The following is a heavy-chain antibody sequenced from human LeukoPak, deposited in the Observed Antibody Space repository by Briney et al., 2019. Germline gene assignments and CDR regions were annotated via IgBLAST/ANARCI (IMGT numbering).Heavy chain of an antibody. J-gene: IGHJ4*02. V-gene: IGHV3-15*01. CDR3: ARSRGSDY. CDR2: IKSKTDDGTT. Sequence: GGSLRLSCAASGFTFSNAWMSWVRQAPGKGLEWVGRIKSKTDDGTTDYAAPVKGRFTLSRDDSKNTLYLQMNSLRAEDTAVYYCARSRGSDYWGQGILVTVSS. D-gene: IGHD3-16*01. CDR1: GFTFSNAW.